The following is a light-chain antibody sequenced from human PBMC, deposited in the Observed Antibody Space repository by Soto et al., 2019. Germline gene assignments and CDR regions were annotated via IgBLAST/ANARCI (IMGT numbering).Light chain of an antibody. J-gene: IGLJ1*01. V-gene: IGLV2-14*01. CDR1: SSDIGGYNY. CDR2: AVS. CDR3: SSYTSTTALYV. Sequence: QSALTQPASVSGSPGQSITISCTGTSSDIGGYNYVSWYQQHPGKAPKLMIYAVSNRPSGVSYRFSGSKSGNTAYLTISGLQAEDEADYYCSSYTSTTALYVFGPGTKVTVL.